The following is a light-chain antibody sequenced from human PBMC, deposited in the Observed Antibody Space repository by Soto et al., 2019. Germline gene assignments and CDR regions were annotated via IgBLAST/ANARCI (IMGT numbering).Light chain of an antibody. CDR3: SSYATSTTVL. CDR1: SSDVGGYNY. Sequence: QSVLTQAASVSGSPGQSITISCTGTSSDVGGYNYVSWYQQHPGRAPQLMIYDVSHRPSGVSNRFSGSRSGNTASLTISGLQAEDEADYYCSSYATSTTVLFGGGTKLTVL. CDR2: DVS. V-gene: IGLV2-14*03. J-gene: IGLJ2*01.